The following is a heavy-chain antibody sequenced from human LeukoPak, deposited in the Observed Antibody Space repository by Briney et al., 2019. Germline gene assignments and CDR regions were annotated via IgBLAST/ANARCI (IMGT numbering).Heavy chain of an antibody. J-gene: IGHJ4*02. CDR2: ISSGSITL. Sequence: PGGSLRLSCAASGFTFSSSSMNWVRQAPGKGLEWVSYISSGSITLYYADSVKGRFTLSRDNSKNTLYLQMNSLTVEDTAVYYCARSQSSSLIDYWGQGTLVTVSS. V-gene: IGHV3-48*01. CDR1: GFTFSSSS. D-gene: IGHD6-13*01. CDR3: ARSQSSSLIDY.